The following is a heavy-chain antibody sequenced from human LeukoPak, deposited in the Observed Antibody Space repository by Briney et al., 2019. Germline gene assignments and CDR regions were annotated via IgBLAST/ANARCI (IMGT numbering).Heavy chain of an antibody. J-gene: IGHJ4*02. Sequence: SETLSLTCTVPGGSISSYYWGWIRQPPGKGLEWIGYIYYSGSTNYNPSLKSRVTISVDTSKNQFSLKLSSVTAADTAVYYCARFYCSSTSCQFDYWGQGTLVTVSS. V-gene: IGHV4-59*01. CDR2: IYYSGST. CDR3: ARFYCSSTSCQFDY. D-gene: IGHD2-2*01. CDR1: GGSISSYY.